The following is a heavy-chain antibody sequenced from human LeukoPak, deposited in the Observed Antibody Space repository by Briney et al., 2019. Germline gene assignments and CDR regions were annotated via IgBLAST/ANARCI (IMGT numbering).Heavy chain of an antibody. D-gene: IGHD3-9*01. Sequence: PGGSLRLSCAASGFTFSNAWMSWVRQAPGKGLEWVSAISGSGGSTYYADSVKGRFTISRDNSKNKLYLQMNSLRAEDTAVYYCAKAKRAKLRYFDWRTHIQYYFDYWGQGTLVTVSS. V-gene: IGHV3-23*01. CDR1: GFTFSNAW. CDR3: AKAKRAKLRYFDWRTHIQYYFDY. CDR2: ISGSGGST. J-gene: IGHJ4*02.